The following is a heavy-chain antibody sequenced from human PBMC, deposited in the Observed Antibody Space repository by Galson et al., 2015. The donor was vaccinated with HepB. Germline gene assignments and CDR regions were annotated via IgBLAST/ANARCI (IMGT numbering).Heavy chain of an antibody. CDR3: AKGSLGYCTGGSCYPFDY. V-gene: IGHV3-23*01. Sequence: SLRLSCAASGFTFDTYAMTWVRQAPGKGLEWVSGVSFSGGSTYYADSVKGRFTISRDNSKKTLYLQMNSLRAEDTAMYYCAKGSLGYCTGGSCYPFDYWGQGTLVTVSS. CDR2: VSFSGGST. CDR1: GFTFDTYA. D-gene: IGHD2-15*01. J-gene: IGHJ4*02.